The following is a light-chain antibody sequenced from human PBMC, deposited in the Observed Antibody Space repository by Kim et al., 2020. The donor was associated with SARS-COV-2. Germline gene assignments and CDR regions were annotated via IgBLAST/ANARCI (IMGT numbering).Light chain of an antibody. CDR2: DAS. CDR3: QQYNSYSWT. V-gene: IGKV1-5*01. CDR1: QSIGTW. Sequence: AFGGDRVTIPCRASQSIGTWLAWYQQKPGKAPKLLIYDASSLKTGVPLRFSGSGSGTEFTLTISSLQPDDFATYYCQQYNSYSWTFGQGTKVDIK. J-gene: IGKJ1*01.